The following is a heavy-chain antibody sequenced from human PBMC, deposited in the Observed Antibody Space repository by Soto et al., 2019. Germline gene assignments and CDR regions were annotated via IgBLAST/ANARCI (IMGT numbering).Heavy chain of an antibody. Sequence: QVQLQESGPGLVKPSQTLSLTCTVSGGSISSATNYWSWIRQPPGKGLEWIGYIFYTGNKYYTPSLKSRLTISMDTSKNQFSLNLGSVTAADTAVYYCARGHDYNVFDYWGQGTPVTVSS. CDR3: ARGHDYNVFDY. D-gene: IGHD4-17*01. J-gene: IGHJ4*02. CDR2: IFYTGNK. CDR1: GGSISSATNY. V-gene: IGHV4-30-4*01.